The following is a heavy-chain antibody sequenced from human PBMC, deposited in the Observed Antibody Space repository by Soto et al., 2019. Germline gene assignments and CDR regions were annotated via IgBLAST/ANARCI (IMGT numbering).Heavy chain of an antibody. D-gene: IGHD3-9*01. CDR1: GYTLTELS. CDR3: ATVLNYDILTGYYSPYNWFDP. CDR2: FDPEDGET. J-gene: IGHJ5*02. Sequence: ASVKVSCKVSGYTLTELSMHWVRQAPGKGLEWMVGFDPEDGETIYAQKFQGRVTMTEDTSTDTAYMELSSLRSEDTAVYYCATVLNYDILTGYYSPYNWFDPWGQGTLVTVSS. V-gene: IGHV1-24*01.